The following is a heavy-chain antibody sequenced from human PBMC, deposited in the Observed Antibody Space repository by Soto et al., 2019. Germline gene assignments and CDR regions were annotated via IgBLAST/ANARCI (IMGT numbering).Heavy chain of an antibody. D-gene: IGHD5-18*01. CDR1: GGSISSGDYY. Sequence: LSLTCTVSGGSISSGDYYWSWIRQPPGKGLEWIGYIYYSGSTYYNPSLKSRVTISVDTSKNQFSLKLSSVTAADTAVYYCASNRYGYTFYDYWGQGTLVTVSS. CDR2: IYYSGST. V-gene: IGHV4-30-4*01. J-gene: IGHJ4*02. CDR3: ASNRYGYTFYDY.